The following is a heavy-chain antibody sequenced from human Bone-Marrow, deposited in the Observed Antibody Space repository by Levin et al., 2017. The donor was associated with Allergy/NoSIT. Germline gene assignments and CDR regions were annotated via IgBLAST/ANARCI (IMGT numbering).Heavy chain of an antibody. J-gene: IGHJ6*02. V-gene: IGHV3-23*01. CDR2: ISGSGGST. Sequence: AGGSLRLSCAASGFTFSSYAMSWVRQAPGKGLEWVSAISGSGGSTYYADSVKGRFTISRDNSKNTLYLQMNSLRAEDTAVYYCAKDLGYSSGWSTNYYGMDVWGQGTTVTVSS. CDR1: GFTFSSYA. D-gene: IGHD6-19*01. CDR3: AKDLGYSSGWSTNYYGMDV.